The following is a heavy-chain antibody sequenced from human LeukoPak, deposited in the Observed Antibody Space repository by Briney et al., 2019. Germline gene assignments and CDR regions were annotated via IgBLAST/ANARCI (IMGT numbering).Heavy chain of an antibody. CDR2: IIHSGST. Sequence: PSETLSLTCAVYGGSFSGSYWTWIRQPPGKGLEWIGEIIHSGSTNYNPSLKSRVTISIDTSKNQFSLRLSSVTAADTAVYYCARVMTTVTTFKTYSYGMDVWGQGTTVTVSS. J-gene: IGHJ6*02. CDR1: GGSFSGSY. D-gene: IGHD4-17*01. CDR3: ARVMTTVTTFKTYSYGMDV. V-gene: IGHV4-34*12.